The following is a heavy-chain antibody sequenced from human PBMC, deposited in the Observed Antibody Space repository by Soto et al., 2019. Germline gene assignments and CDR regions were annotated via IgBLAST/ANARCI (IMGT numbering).Heavy chain of an antibody. CDR3: ARHATRSYDY. V-gene: IGHV4-59*08. CDR2: IYYNGNT. CDR1: RGPISTYY. Sequence: SETLSLTCTVSRGPISTYYWSWIRQPPGKGLECIGYIYYNGNTNYNPSLKSRVTISVDTSKNQFTLNLNSVTAADTAVYYCARHATRSYDYWGQGTLVTVSS. J-gene: IGHJ4*02.